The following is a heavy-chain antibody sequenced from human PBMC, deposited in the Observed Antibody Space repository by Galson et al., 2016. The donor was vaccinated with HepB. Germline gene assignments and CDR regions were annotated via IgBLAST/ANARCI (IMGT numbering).Heavy chain of an antibody. CDR3: AKDGREEAVRSVHFDY. CDR1: GFTFKNYV. V-gene: IGHV3-23*01. Sequence: SLRLSCATSGFTFKNYVMSWVRQAPGKGLQWVSAMSDSAGSAYYADSVKGRFTISRDNSKNMVYLEMNSLRVEDTAVYYCAKDGREEAVRSVHFDYWGQGTLVTVSS. D-gene: IGHD1-26*01. J-gene: IGHJ4*02. CDR2: MSDSAGSA.